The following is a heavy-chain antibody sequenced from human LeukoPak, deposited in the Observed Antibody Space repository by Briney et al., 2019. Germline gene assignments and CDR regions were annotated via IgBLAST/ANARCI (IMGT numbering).Heavy chain of an antibody. V-gene: IGHV1-18*04. CDR2: ISAYNGNT. CDR1: GYTFTSYG. Sequence: GASVKVSCKASGYTFTSYGISWVRQAPGQGLEWMGWISAYNGNTNYAQKLQGRVTMTTDTSTSTAYMELSRLRSDDTAVYYCARALGDYYDSSGWDAFDIWGQGTMVTVSS. D-gene: IGHD3-22*01. CDR3: ARALGDYYDSSGWDAFDI. J-gene: IGHJ3*02.